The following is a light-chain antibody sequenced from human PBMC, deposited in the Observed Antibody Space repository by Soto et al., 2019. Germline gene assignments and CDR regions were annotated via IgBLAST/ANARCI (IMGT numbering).Light chain of an antibody. CDR3: QQLHSYPIT. CDR2: AAS. J-gene: IGKJ4*01. V-gene: IGKV1-9*01. CDR1: QGITSY. Sequence: IQLTQSPSSLSASVGDRVTITCRASQGITSYLAWYQQQPGTAPKLLIYAASTLQSGVPSRFSGSGSGTDFTLTISSLQPEDFATYYGQQLHSYPITFGGGTKVEIK.